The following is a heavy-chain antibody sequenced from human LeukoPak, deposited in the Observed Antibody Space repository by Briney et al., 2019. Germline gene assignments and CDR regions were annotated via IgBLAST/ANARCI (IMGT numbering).Heavy chain of an antibody. V-gene: IGHV3-23*01. CDR2: ISGSGGGT. J-gene: IGHJ3*02. CDR1: GFTFSSYG. Sequence: GGSLRLSCAASGFTFSSYGMSWVPDAPGKGLEWVLAISGSGGGTYYADSVKGRFTISRDNSKNTLYLQMNSLRAEDTAVYYCAKGTGYFDWLLSGGPDAFDIWGQGTMVTVSS. CDR3: AKGTGYFDWLLSGGPDAFDI. D-gene: IGHD3-9*01.